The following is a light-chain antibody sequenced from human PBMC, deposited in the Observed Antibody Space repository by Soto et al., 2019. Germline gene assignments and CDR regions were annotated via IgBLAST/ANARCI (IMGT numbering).Light chain of an antibody. CDR3: SSYTSSSTPYV. CDR2: DVS. CDR1: SSDVGGYNY. Sequence: QSVLTQPASVSGSPGQSITISCTGTSSDVGGYNYVSRYQQHPGKAPKLMIYDVSNRPSGVSNRFSGPKSGNTASLTISGLQAEDEADYYCSSYTSSSTPYVFGTGTKVTVL. J-gene: IGLJ1*01. V-gene: IGLV2-14*01.